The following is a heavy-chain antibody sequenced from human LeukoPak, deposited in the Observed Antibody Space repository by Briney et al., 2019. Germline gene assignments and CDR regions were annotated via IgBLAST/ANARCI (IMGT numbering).Heavy chain of an antibody. CDR1: GFTFSSDW. V-gene: IGHV3-7*01. D-gene: IGHD3-16*01. CDR3: ARDYGWGEDY. Sequence: QPGGSLRLSCAASGFTFSSDWMSWVRQAPGKGLEWVANIKQDGSEKYYVDSAKGRFTISTDNAKNSLYLQMNSLRAEDTAVYYCARDYGWGEDYWGQGTLVTASS. CDR2: IKQDGSEK. J-gene: IGHJ4*02.